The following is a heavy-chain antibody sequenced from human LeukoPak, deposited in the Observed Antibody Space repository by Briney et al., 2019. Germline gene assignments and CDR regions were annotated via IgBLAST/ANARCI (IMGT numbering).Heavy chain of an antibody. CDR2: INPNSGGT. V-gene: IGHV1-2*06. J-gene: IGHJ4*02. CDR1: GGTFSSYA. Sequence: ASVKVSCKASGGTFSSYAISWVRQAPGQGLEWMGRINPNSGGTNYAQKFQGRVTMTRDTFISTAYMELSRLRSDDTAVYYCARARNYCSGGSCYYFDYWGQGTLVTVSS. CDR3: ARARNYCSGGSCYYFDY. D-gene: IGHD2-15*01.